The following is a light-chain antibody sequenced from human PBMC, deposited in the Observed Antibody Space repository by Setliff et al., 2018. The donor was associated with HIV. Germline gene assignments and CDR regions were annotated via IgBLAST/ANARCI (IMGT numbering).Light chain of an antibody. CDR3: SSYTSTSAYV. CDR1: GRDIGGYNY. V-gene: IGLV2-14*03. Sequence: QSALTQPASVSGSPGQSITISCIGTGRDIGGYNYVSWYQQHPGKAPKLIHYGVTKRSSWVSTRFSGSKAGTTASLTISGLQAEDEADYYCSSYTSTSAYVFGTGTKGTVL. J-gene: IGLJ1*01. CDR2: GVT.